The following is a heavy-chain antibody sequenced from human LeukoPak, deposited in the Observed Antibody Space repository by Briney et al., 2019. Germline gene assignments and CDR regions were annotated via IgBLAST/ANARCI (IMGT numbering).Heavy chain of an antibody. D-gene: IGHD2-15*01. CDR3: AKDTRYCSGGSCYDDYYYGMDV. CDR2: ISWNSGSI. V-gene: IGHV3-9*01. Sequence: GGSLRLSCAASGFTFDDYAMHWVRQAPGKGLEWVSGISWNSGSIGYADSVKGRFTISRDNAKNSLYLQMNSLRAEDTALYYCAKDTRYCSGGSCYDDYYYGMDVWGQGTTVTVSS. J-gene: IGHJ6*02. CDR1: GFTFDDYA.